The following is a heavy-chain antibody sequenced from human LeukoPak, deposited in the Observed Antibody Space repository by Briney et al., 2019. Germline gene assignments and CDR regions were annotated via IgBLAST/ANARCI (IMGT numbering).Heavy chain of an antibody. V-gene: IGHV4-39*01. D-gene: IGHD6-13*01. CDR2: IHYSGNT. J-gene: IGHJ4*02. Sequence: PSETLSLTCTVSGGSISSNTYYWGWIRQPPGKGLEWIGTIHYSGNTYYKSSLKSRVTISVDTSRNQFSLKLNSVTAADTAVYYCARRGEGYSSTSYFFDYWGQGALVTVSS. CDR1: GGSISSNTYY. CDR3: ARRGEGYSSTSYFFDY.